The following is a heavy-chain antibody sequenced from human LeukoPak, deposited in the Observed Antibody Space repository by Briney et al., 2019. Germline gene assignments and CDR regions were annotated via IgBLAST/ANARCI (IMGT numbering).Heavy chain of an antibody. D-gene: IGHD2-15*01. CDR2: IYYSGST. J-gene: IGHJ4*02. CDR3: ARQGIVVVVAAQFDY. Sequence: SETLSLTCTVSGVSVSSSSYYWAWIRQPPGKGLEWIGSIYYSGSTYYNPSLKSRVTISVDTSKNQFSLKLSSVTAADTAVYYCARQGIVVVVAAQFDYWGQGTLVTVSS. CDR1: GVSVSSSSYY. V-gene: IGHV4-39*01.